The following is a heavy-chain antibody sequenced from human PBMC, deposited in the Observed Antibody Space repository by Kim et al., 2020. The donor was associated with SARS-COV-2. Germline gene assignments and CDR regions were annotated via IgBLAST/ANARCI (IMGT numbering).Heavy chain of an antibody. J-gene: IGHJ4*02. CDR3: ARGVTASGIYFGY. V-gene: IGHV4-59*13. D-gene: IGHD5-18*01. Sequence: SETLSLTCTVSGGSISTYYWSWIRQSPGKGLEWIGYIYYSGSTNYNPSRKSRVTISVDTSENQFSLELSSVTAADTAVYYCARGVTASGIYFGYWGQGTLVTVSS. CDR2: IYYSGST. CDR1: GGSISTYY.